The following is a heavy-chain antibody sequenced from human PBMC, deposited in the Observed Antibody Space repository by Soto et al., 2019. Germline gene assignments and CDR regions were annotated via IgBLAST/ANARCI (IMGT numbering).Heavy chain of an antibody. CDR1: GDSVSSNSAA. V-gene: IGHV6-1*01. Sequence: SQTLSLTCAISGDSVSSNSAAWNWIRQSPSRGLEWLGRTYYRSKWYNDYAVSVKSRITINPDTSKNQFSLQLNSVTPEDTAVYYCARDEMATIVDYYYYGMDVWGQGTTVTVSS. CDR3: ARDEMATIVDYYYYGMDV. D-gene: IGHD5-12*01. CDR2: TYYRSKWYN. J-gene: IGHJ6*02.